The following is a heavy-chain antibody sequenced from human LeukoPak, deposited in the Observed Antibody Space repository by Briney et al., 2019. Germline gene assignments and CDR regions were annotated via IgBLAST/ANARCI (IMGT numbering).Heavy chain of an antibody. J-gene: IGHJ4*02. CDR3: ARVGAAAGEWFDY. Sequence: SVKVSCKASGGTFSSYAINWVRQAPGQGLEWMGGIIPIFGPANYAQKFQGRVTITADESTSTAYMELSSLRSEDTAMYYCARVGAAAGEWFDYWGQGTLVTVSS. CDR2: IIPIFGPA. D-gene: IGHD6-13*01. CDR1: GGTFSSYA. V-gene: IGHV1-69*01.